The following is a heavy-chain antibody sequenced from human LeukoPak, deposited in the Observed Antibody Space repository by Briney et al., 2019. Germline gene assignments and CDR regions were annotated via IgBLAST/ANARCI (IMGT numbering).Heavy chain of an antibody. CDR3: ARHLTVYYFDY. J-gene: IGHJ4*02. Sequence: RSSETLSLTCAVSGYSISSGYYWGWIRQPPGKGLEWIGSIYYSGSTYYNPSLKSRVTISVDTSKNQFSLKLSSVTAADTAVYYCARHLTVYYFDYWGQGTLVTVSS. CDR2: IYYSGST. V-gene: IGHV4-38-2*01. D-gene: IGHD4-17*01. CDR1: GYSISSGYY.